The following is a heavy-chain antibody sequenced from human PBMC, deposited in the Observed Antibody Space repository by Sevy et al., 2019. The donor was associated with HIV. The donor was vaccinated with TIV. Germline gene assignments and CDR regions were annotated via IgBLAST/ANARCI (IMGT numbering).Heavy chain of an antibody. Sequence: GGSLRLSCAASGFTFSRYWMSWVRQAPGKGLEWVANIKVDGSEKYYVDSVKGRFTSSRDNAKNSLYLQMNSLRAEDRAVYCCARDCSSTRCLWGMDVWGQGTTVTVSS. J-gene: IGHJ6*02. CDR1: GFTFSRYW. V-gene: IGHV3-7*03. CDR2: IKVDGSEK. D-gene: IGHD2-2*01. CDR3: ARDCSSTRCLWGMDV.